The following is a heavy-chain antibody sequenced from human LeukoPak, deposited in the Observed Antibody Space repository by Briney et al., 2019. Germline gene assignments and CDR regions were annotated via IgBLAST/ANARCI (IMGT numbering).Heavy chain of an antibody. CDR2: IYTSGST. CDR1: GGSISSGSYY. CDR3: ARSRVITTQIDY. D-gene: IGHD3-9*01. V-gene: IGHV4-61*02. J-gene: IGHJ4*02. Sequence: SETLSLTCTVSGGSISSGSYYWSWIRQPAGKGLEWIGRIYTSGSTNYNPSLKSRVIISVDTSKNQFSLKLSSVTAADTAVYYCARSRVITTQIDYWGQGTLVTVSS.